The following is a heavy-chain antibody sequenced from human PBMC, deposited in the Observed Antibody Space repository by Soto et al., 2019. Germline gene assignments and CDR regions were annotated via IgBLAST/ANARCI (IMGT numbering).Heavy chain of an antibody. CDR1: GGSISSGGYY. V-gene: IGHV4-31*03. CDR2: IYYSGST. J-gene: IGHJ4*02. D-gene: IGHD1-7*01. CDR3: ARGLRTTGVGDY. Sequence: PSETLSLTCTVSGGSISSGGYYWSWIRQHPGKGLEWIGYIYYSGSTYYNPSLKSRVTISVDTSKNQFSLKLSSVTAADTAVYYCARGLRTTGVGDYWGQGTLVTVSS.